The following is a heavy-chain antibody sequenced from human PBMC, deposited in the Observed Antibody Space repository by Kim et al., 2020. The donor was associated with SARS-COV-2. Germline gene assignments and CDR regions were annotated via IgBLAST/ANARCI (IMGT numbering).Heavy chain of an antibody. J-gene: IGHJ6*02. D-gene: IGHD6-13*01. CDR3: ARHDSSSWQLRNYYYYYGMDV. V-gene: IGHV4-39*01. Sequence: SETLSLTCTVSGGSISSSSYYWGWIRQPPGKGLEWIGSIYYSGSTYYNPSLKSRVTISVDTSKNQFSLKLSSVTAADTAVYYCARHDSSSWQLRNYYYYYGMDVWGQGTTVTVSS. CDR1: GGSISSSSYY. CDR2: IYYSGST.